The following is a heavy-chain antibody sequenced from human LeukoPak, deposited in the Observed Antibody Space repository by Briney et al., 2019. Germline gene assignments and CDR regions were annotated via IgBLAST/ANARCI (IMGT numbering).Heavy chain of an antibody. V-gene: IGHV3-7*03. CDR2: IRQDGSEI. CDR1: GFIFSNYW. J-gene: IGHJ3*02. Sequence: TGGSLRLSCAASGFIFSNYWMSWVRQAPGKGLEWVANIRQDGSEIYYVDSVKGRFTISRDNAKNSLYLQMNSLRAEDMALYYCAKSRGSGWPNDAFDIWGQGTMVTVSS. D-gene: IGHD6-19*01. CDR3: AKSRGSGWPNDAFDI.